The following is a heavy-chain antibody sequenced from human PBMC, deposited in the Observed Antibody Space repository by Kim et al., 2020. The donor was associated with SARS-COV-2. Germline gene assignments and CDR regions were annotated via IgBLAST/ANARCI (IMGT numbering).Heavy chain of an antibody. CDR2: IYYSGST. CDR3: AREGGGSGWLADY. CDR1: GGSISSGGYY. Sequence: SETLSLTCTVSGGSISSGGYYWSWIRQHPGKGLEWIGYIYYSGSTYYNPSLKSRVTISVDTSKNQFSLKLSSVTAADTAVYYCAREGGGSGWLADYWGQGTLVTVSS. V-gene: IGHV4-31*03. J-gene: IGHJ4*02. D-gene: IGHD6-19*01.